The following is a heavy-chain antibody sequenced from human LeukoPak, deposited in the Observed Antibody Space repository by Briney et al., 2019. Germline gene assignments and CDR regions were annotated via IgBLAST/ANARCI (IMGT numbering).Heavy chain of an antibody. Sequence: SETLSLTCTVSGGSISSYYWSWIRQPAGKGLEWIGRIYTSGSTNYNPSLKSRVTISVNTSKNQFSLKLSSVTAADTAVYYCARVCRIGAVATYYFDYWGQGTLVTVSS. V-gene: IGHV4-4*07. CDR2: IYTSGST. CDR3: ARVCRIGAVATYYFDY. D-gene: IGHD6-19*01. J-gene: IGHJ4*02. CDR1: GGSISSYY.